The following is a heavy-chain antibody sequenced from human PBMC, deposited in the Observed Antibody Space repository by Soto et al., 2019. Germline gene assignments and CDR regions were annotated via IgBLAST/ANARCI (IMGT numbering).Heavy chain of an antibody. CDR3: ARASSVGPFDY. CDR2: VYYRGRS. V-gene: IGHV4-39*02. CDR1: GGSVSNSNYY. Sequence: SETLSLTCTVSGGSVSNSNYYWGWIRQSPGKGLEWIGSVYYRGRSYSKSSVKSRVTISVDTSKNSLYLQMNSLRAEDTAFYYCARASSVGPFDYWGQGTLVTVSS. D-gene: IGHD1-26*01. J-gene: IGHJ4*02.